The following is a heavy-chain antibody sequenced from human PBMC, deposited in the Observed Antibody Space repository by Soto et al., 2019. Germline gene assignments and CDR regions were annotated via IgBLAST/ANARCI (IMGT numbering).Heavy chain of an antibody. CDR2: IIPIFGTA. V-gene: IGHV1-69*12. Sequence: QVQLVQSGAEVKKPGSSVKVSCKASGGTFSSYAISWVRQAPGQGLEWMGGIIPIFGTANYAQKFQGRVTIXXDXSXXTAYMELSSLRSEDTAVYYCARHYGYSSAHPWFDPWGQGTLVTVSS. CDR3: ARHYGYSSAHPWFDP. J-gene: IGHJ5*02. D-gene: IGHD6-19*01. CDR1: GGTFSSYA.